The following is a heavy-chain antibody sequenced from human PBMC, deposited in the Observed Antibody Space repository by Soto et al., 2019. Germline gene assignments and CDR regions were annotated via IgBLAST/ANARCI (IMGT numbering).Heavy chain of an antibody. CDR3: ARASFIAVAENWFDP. D-gene: IGHD6-19*01. CDR2: INPNSGGT. CDR1: GYTLTELS. Sequence: ASVKVSCKVSGYTLTELSMHWVRQAPGQGLEWMGWINPNSGGTNYAQKFQGWVTMTRDTSISTAYMELSRLRSDDTAVYYCARASFIAVAENWFDPWGQGTLVTVSS. V-gene: IGHV1-2*04. J-gene: IGHJ5*02.